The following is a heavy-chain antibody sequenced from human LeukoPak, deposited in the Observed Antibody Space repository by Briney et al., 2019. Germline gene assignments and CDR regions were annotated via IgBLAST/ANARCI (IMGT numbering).Heavy chain of an antibody. V-gene: IGHV1-69*01. CDR2: VIPIFGTA. Sequence: SVKVSCKASGGTFSSYAISWVRQAPGQGLEWMGGVIPIFGTANYAQKFQGRVTITADESTSTAYMELSSLRSEDTAVYYCASEQASYDSSGYDSDYWGQGTLVTVS. CDR1: GGTFSSYA. CDR3: ASEQASYDSSGYDSDY. D-gene: IGHD3-22*01. J-gene: IGHJ4*02.